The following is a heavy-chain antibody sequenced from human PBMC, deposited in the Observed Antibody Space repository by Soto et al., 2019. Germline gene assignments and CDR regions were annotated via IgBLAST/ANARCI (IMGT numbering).Heavy chain of an antibody. CDR3: ARDPDIVVVPAPHFDY. Sequence: GGSPRLSCAASGFTFSSYAMHWVRQAPGKGLEWVAVISYDGSNKYYADSVKGRFTISRDNSKNTLYLQMNSLRAEDTAVYYRARDPDIVVVPAPHFDYWGQGTLVTVSS. D-gene: IGHD2-2*01. CDR2: ISYDGSNK. CDR1: GFTFSSYA. J-gene: IGHJ4*02. V-gene: IGHV3-30-3*01.